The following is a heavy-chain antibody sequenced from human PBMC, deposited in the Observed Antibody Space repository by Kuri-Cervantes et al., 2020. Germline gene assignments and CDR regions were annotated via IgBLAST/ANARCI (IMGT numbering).Heavy chain of an antibody. CDR3: ARGGVYQLLWFDI. CDR1: GYSFSSYG. J-gene: IGHJ3*02. D-gene: IGHD2-2*01. V-gene: IGHV1-18*01. Sequence: ASVKVSCMASGYSFSSYGMNWMRQAPGQGLEWMGWISAYNGNTNYAQKLQGRVTMTTDTSTSTAYMELSSLRSEDTAVYYCARGGVYQLLWFDIWGQGTMVTVSS. CDR2: ISAYNGNT.